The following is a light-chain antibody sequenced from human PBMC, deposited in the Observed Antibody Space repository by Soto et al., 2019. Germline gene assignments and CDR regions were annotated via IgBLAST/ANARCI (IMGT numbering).Light chain of an antibody. CDR2: KES. CDR1: QSISW. CDR3: QQYNSYPST. V-gene: IGKV1-5*03. J-gene: IGKJ2*01. Sequence: DIQMTQSPSTLSASVGDRVTITCRASQSISWLAWYQQKPGKAPKLLIYKESSLESGVPSRFSGSGSETEFTLTISSLQPDDFATYCCQQYNSYPSTFGQGTKLEIK.